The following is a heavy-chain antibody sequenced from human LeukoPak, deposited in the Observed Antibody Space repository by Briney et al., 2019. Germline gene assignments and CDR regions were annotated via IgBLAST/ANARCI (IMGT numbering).Heavy chain of an antibody. CDR1: GGSISSYY. V-gene: IGHV4-59*01. J-gene: IGHJ6*03. CDR2: IYYSGST. Sequence: SETLPLTCTVSGGSISSYYWSWIRQPPGKGLEWIGYIYYSGSTNYNPSLKSRVTISVDTSKNQFSLKLSSVTAADTAVYYCARASVPVAPLYYYYYMDVWGKGTTVTVSS. CDR3: ARASVPVAPLYYYYYMDV. D-gene: IGHD2-15*01.